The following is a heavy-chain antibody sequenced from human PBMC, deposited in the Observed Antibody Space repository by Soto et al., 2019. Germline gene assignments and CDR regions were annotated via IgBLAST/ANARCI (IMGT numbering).Heavy chain of an antibody. J-gene: IGHJ4*02. D-gene: IGHD3-22*01. CDR3: ARSSGYYVIDDY. Sequence: QVQLVQSGAEEKKPGASVKISCKASGYTFTSYAMHWVRQAPGQRLEWMGWINAGNGNTKYSQKFQGRVSITRDTSASMAYMEVSSLRSTDTAVYSCARSSGYYVIDDYWGQGTLVTVSS. CDR2: INAGNGNT. CDR1: GYTFTSYA. V-gene: IGHV1-3*05.